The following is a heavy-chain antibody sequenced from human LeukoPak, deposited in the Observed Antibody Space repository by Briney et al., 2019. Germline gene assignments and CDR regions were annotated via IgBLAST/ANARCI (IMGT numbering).Heavy chain of an antibody. D-gene: IGHD2/OR15-2a*01. CDR2: IKQDGSEE. J-gene: IGHJ4*02. CDR3: ARGLQTRIEDY. Sequence: GGSLRLSCAASGFTFSSYWMSWVRQAPGKGLEGLANIKQDGSEEYYVDSVKGRFTISRDNAKNSLYLQMNSLRAEDTAVYYCARGLQTRIEDYWGQGTLVTVSS. V-gene: IGHV3-7*01. CDR1: GFTFSSYW.